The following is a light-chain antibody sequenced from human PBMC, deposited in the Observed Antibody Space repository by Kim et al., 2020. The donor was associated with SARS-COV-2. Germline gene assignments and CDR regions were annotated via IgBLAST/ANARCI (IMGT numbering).Light chain of an antibody. Sequence: QSVLTQPPSVSEAPRQRVTISCSGNSSNIGNNAVNWYQQLPGKAPKLLIYYDDLLPSGVSDRFSGSKSGTSASLAISGLQSEDEADYYCAAWDDSLNGLVFGGGTQLTVL. CDR2: YDD. CDR3: AAWDDSLNGLV. CDR1: SSNIGNNA. V-gene: IGLV1-36*01. J-gene: IGLJ2*01.